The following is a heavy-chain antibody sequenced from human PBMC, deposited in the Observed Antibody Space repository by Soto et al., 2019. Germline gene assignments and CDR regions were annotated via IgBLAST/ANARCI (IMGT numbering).Heavy chain of an antibody. J-gene: IGHJ4*02. D-gene: IGHD6-13*01. Sequence: GGSLRLSCAASGFTFSSYGMHWVRQAPGKGLEWVAVIWYDGSNKYYADSVKGRFTISRDNSKNTLYLQMNSLRAEDTAVYYCARARGSSWYYFDYWGQGTLVTVSS. CDR3: ARARGSSWYYFDY. CDR2: IWYDGSNK. CDR1: GFTFSSYG. V-gene: IGHV3-33*01.